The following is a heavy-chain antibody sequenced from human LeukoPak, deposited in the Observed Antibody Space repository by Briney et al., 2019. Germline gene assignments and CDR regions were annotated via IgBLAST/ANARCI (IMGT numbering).Heavy chain of an antibody. D-gene: IGHD3-10*01. CDR3: AALYYYGSGSHDFDY. CDR1: GGSISSGGYS. CDR2: IYHSGST. V-gene: IGHV4-30-2*01. Sequence: SGTLSLTCAVSGGSISSGGYSWSWIRQPPGKGLEWIGYIYHSGSTYYNPSLKSRVTISVDRSKNQFSLKLSSVTAADTAVYYCAALYYYGSGSHDFDYWGQGTLVTVSS. J-gene: IGHJ4*02.